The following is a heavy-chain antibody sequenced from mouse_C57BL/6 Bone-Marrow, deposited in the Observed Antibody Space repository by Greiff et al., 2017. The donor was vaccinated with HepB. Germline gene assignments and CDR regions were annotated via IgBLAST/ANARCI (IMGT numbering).Heavy chain of an antibody. CDR1: GYTFTSYG. V-gene: IGHV1-81*01. CDR2: IYPRSGNT. D-gene: IGHD2-1*01. Sequence: QVQLQQSGAELARPGASVKLSCKASGYTFTSYGISWVKQRTGQGLEWIGEIYPRSGNTYYNEKFKGKATLTADTSSSTAYMELRSLTSEDSAVYFCARWGGNYGYYAMDYWGQGTSVTVSS. J-gene: IGHJ4*01. CDR3: ARWGGNYGYYAMDY.